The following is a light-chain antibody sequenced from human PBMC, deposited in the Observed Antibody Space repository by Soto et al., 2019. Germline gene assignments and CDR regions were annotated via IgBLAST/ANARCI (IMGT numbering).Light chain of an antibody. V-gene: IGKV1-39*01. CDR3: QQSYSTPWT. J-gene: IGKJ1*01. CDR1: QSISSY. Sequence: DIQMTQSPSSLSASVGDRVTITCRASQSISSYLNWYQQKPGKAPKLLIYAASSLQSRVPSRFSGSGSGTDFTLTISSLQPEDFATYYCQQSYSTPWTFGQGTKVHIK. CDR2: AAS.